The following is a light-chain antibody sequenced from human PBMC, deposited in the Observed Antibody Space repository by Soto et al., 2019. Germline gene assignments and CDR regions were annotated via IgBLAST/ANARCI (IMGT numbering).Light chain of an antibody. CDR3: TSYVGNDIWV. V-gene: IGLV2-8*01. J-gene: IGLJ3*02. CDR2: EVT. CDR1: SSDVGAYKY. Sequence: QSALTHPPSASGSPGQSVTISCTGTSSDVGAYKYVSWYQQYPGKAPKLMIYEVTKRPSGVPDRFSGSKSGNTASLTVSGLQAEDEAEYYCTSYVGNDIWVFGGGTKLTVL.